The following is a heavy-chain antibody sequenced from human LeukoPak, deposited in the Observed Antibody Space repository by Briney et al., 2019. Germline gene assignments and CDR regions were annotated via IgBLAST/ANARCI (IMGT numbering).Heavy chain of an antibody. CDR1: GDSISSSGYY. CDR2: VYYSTNT. V-gene: IGHV4-39*01. Sequence: SETLSLTCTVSGDSISSSGYYWDWIRQPPGKGLEWIGNVYYSTNTYYNLSLKSRVTIFVDTSKNQFSLKLSSVTAADTAIYYCARHSRSAYSGYENAFDIWGQGTVVTVSS. J-gene: IGHJ3*02. D-gene: IGHD5-12*01. CDR3: ARHSRSAYSGYENAFDI.